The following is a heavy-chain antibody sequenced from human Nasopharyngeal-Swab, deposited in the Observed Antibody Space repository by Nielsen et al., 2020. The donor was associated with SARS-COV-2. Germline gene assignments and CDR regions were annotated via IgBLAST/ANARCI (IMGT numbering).Heavy chain of an antibody. CDR2: ISTYNGDT. D-gene: IGHD3-16*02. Sequence: ASVKVSCKASGYTFTTYDITWVRQAPGQGLEWMGWISTYNGDTNYGQKFQGRVTMTTDTATNTAYMELRSLRSDDTAVYHCARDLFVWGSYRNFDYWGQGTRVTVSS. V-gene: IGHV1-18*04. CDR1: GYTFTTYD. J-gene: IGHJ4*02. CDR3: ARDLFVWGSYRNFDY.